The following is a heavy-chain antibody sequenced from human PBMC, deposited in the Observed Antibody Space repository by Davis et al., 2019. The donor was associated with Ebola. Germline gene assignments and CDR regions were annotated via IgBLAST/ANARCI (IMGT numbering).Heavy chain of an antibody. CDR1: GYNFSKYW. CDR2: IYPDDSDT. J-gene: IGHJ3*02. V-gene: IGHV5-51*01. D-gene: IGHD2-8*02. CDR3: ASLRRTITGMDDAFDI. Sequence: GESLKISCKGSGYNFSKYWIAWVRQMPGKGLDWMGIIYPDDSDTRYSPSFRGQVTISADKSTKTAFLVWTGLKASDTAMYYCASLRRTITGMDDAFDIWGQGTMVTVSS.